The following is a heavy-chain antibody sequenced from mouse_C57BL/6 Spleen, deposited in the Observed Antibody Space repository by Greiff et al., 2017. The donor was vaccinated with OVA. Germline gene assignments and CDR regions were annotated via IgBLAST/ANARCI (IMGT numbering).Heavy chain of an antibody. D-gene: IGHD3-2*02. Sequence: EVQVVESGGGLVQPGGSMKLSCVASGFTFSNYWMNWVRQSPEKGLEWVAQIRLKSDNYATHYAESVKGRFTISRDDSKSSVYLQMNNLRAEDTGIDYCTPSSGYGNYAMDYWGQGTSVTVSS. CDR1: GFTFSNYW. J-gene: IGHJ4*01. CDR3: TPSSGYGNYAMDY. CDR2: IRLKSDNYAT. V-gene: IGHV6-3*01.